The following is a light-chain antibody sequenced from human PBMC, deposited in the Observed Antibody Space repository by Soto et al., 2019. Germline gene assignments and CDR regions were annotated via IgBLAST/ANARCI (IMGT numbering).Light chain of an antibody. J-gene: IGKJ4*01. V-gene: IGKV1-12*01. CDR1: QAIGYW. CDR2: PAS. Sequence: DIQMTQSPSSVPASVGDRVTITCRASQAIGYWLAWYQQKPGKAPKLLIYPASNLQSGVPSRFSGSGSGTDFTLTISSLQPEDFAIYYCQQENSFPLTFGGGTKVEIK. CDR3: QQENSFPLT.